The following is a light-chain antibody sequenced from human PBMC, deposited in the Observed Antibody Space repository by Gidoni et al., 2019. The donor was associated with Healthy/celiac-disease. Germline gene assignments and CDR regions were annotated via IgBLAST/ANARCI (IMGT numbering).Light chain of an antibody. V-gene: IGKV1-39*01. CDR3: QQSYSTPPG. Sequence: DIQITQSPSSLSASVGDRVTITCRASQSISSYLNWYQQKPGKAPKLLIYAASSLQSGVPSRFSGSGSGTDFTLTISSLQPEDFATYYCQQSYSTPPGFGGGTKVEIK. J-gene: IGKJ4*01. CDR2: AAS. CDR1: QSISSY.